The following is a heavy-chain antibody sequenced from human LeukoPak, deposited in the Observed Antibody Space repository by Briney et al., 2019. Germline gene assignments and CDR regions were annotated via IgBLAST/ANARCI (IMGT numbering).Heavy chain of an antibody. CDR2: INPNSGGT. J-gene: IGHJ4*02. Sequence: ASVKVSCKASGYIFTGYYMHWVGQAHGQGLEWMGWINPNSGGTNYAQKFQGWVTMTRDTSISTAYMELSKVRSDDTAVYYCARDHERYGDPWYSDYWGQGTLVTVSS. D-gene: IGHD4-17*01. V-gene: IGHV1-2*04. CDR3: ARDHERYGDPWYSDY. CDR1: GYIFTGYY.